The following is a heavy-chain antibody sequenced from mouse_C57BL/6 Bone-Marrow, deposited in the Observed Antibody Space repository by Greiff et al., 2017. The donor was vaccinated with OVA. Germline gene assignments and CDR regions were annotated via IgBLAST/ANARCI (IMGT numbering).Heavy chain of an antibody. Sequence: VQLQQSVAELVRPGASVKLSCTASVFNIKDDYMHWVKQRPEQGLEWIGWIDPENGDTEYASKFQGKATITADTSSNTAYLQLSSLTSEDTAVYYCTSYGNFDYWGQGTTLTVSS. J-gene: IGHJ2*01. CDR3: TSYGNFDY. CDR1: VFNIKDDY. CDR2: IDPENGDT. V-gene: IGHV14-4*01. D-gene: IGHD2-1*01.